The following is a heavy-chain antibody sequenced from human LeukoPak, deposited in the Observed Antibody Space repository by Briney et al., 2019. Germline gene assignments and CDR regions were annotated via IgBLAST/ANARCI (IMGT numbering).Heavy chain of an antibody. D-gene: IGHD6-19*01. CDR3: AKDVAYSSGSYFDY. CDR1: GFTFDDYA. Sequence: GGSLRLSCAASGFTFDDYAMHWVRQAPGKGLEWVSGISWNSGSIGYADSVKGRFTISRDNAKNSLYLQMNSLRAEDTALYYCAKDVAYSSGSYFDYWGQGTLVTVSS. V-gene: IGHV3-9*01. J-gene: IGHJ4*02. CDR2: ISWNSGSI.